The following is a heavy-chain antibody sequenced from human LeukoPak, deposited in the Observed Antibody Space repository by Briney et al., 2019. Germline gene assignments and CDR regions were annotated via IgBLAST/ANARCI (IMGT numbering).Heavy chain of an antibody. Sequence: GGSLRLSCAASGFTFSSYSMNWVRQAPGKGLEWVSSISSSSSYIYYADSVKGRFTISRDNAKNSLYLQMNSLGAEDTAVYYCARDQMTTVTTDWGQGTLVTVSS. CDR2: ISSSSSYI. CDR1: GFTFSSYS. D-gene: IGHD4-17*01. V-gene: IGHV3-21*01. J-gene: IGHJ4*02. CDR3: ARDQMTTVTTD.